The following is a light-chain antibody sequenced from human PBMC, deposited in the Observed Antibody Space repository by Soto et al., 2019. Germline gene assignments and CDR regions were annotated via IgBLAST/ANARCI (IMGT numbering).Light chain of an antibody. CDR1: QSVSSSY. J-gene: IGKJ2*01. Sequence: EIVLTQSPGTLYLSPVERATLSCRASQSVSSSYLAWYQQKPGQAPRLLIYGASSRATGIPDRFSGSGSGTDFTLTISRLEPEDFAVYYSQQYGSSPQTFGQGTKLEIK. CDR3: QQYGSSPQT. V-gene: IGKV3-20*01. CDR2: GAS.